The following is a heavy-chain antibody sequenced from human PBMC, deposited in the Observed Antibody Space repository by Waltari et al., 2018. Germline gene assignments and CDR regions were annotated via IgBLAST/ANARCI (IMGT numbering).Heavy chain of an antibody. CDR3: ATDRGVAAAGYDAFDI. D-gene: IGHD6-13*01. Sequence: QVQLVQSGAEVKKPGASVKVSCKASGYTFTGYYIYWVRQAPGQGLEWLGRINPDNGGTDYAQKFQGRVTMTEDTSTDTAYMELSSLRSEDTAVYYCATDRGVAAAGYDAFDIWGQGTMVTVSS. CDR2: INPDNGGT. V-gene: IGHV1-2*06. CDR1: GYTFTGYY. J-gene: IGHJ3*02.